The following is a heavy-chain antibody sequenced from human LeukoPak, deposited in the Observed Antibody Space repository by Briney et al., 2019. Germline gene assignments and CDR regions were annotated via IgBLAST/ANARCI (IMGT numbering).Heavy chain of an antibody. CDR2: IYSGVST. D-gene: IGHD5-12*01. J-gene: IGHJ5*02. Sequence: PGGSLRLSCAASGFTVSSNYMSWVRQAPGKGLEWVSVIYSGVSTYYADSVKGRFTISRDNSKNTLYLQMNSLRAEDTAVYYCARVRYSGYYWFDPWGQGTLVTVSS. CDR1: GFTVSSNY. CDR3: ARVRYSGYYWFDP. V-gene: IGHV3-66*01.